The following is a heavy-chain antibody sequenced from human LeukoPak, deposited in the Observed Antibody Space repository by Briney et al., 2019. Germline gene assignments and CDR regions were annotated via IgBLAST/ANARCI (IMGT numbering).Heavy chain of an antibody. V-gene: IGHV1-46*01. J-gene: IGHJ4*02. D-gene: IGHD5-12*01. CDR1: GYTFTSYY. Sequence: ASVKVSCKASGYTFTSYYMHWVRQAPGQGLEWMGIINPSGGSTSYAQTFQGRVTMTRDTSTSTVYMELSSLRSEDTAVYYCARDVARGYSGYGRYFDYWGQGTLVTVSS. CDR3: ARDVARGYSGYGRYFDY. CDR2: INPSGGST.